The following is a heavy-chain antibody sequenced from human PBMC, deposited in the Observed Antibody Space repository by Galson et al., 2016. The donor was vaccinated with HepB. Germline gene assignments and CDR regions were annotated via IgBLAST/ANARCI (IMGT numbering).Heavy chain of an antibody. CDR3: ARDYPGQLWLLGGFDY. V-gene: IGHV3-11*06. CDR2: ISSSGSYT. D-gene: IGHD5-18*01. CDR1: GFTFSDYY. Sequence: SLRLSCAASGFTFSDYYMSWIRQGPGKGLEWVSYISSSGSYTNYADSVKGRFTISRDNPKNSLYLQMNSLRVENTAVYYCARDYPGQLWLLGGFDYWGQGTLVTVSS. J-gene: IGHJ4*02.